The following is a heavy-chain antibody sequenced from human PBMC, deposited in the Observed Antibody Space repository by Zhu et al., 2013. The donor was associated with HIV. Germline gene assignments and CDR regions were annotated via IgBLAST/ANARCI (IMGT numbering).Heavy chain of an antibody. Sequence: QVQLVQSGAEVKKPGSSVKVSCKASGGTFSSYAISWVRQAPGQGLEWMGGIIPIFGTANYAQKFQGRVTITADESTSTAYMELSSLRSEDTAVYYCARGDYYDSSGLSYYYYYGMDVWGQGTTVTVSS. CDR2: IIPIFGTA. CDR1: GGTFSSYA. J-gene: IGHJ6*02. CDR3: ARGDYYDSSGLSYYYYYGMDV. V-gene: IGHV1-69*01. D-gene: IGHD3-22*01.